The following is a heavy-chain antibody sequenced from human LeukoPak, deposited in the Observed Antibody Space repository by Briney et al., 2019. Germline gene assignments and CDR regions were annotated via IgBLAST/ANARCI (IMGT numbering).Heavy chain of an antibody. Sequence: RGESLKISCEGSGYSFNNYWIVWVRQMPGEGLEWMGIIYPGDSDTRYSPSFQGLVTISVDKSISTVYLQWSSLKASDTAMYYCARRLTTATFDYWGQGTLVTVSS. J-gene: IGHJ4*02. V-gene: IGHV5-51*01. CDR3: ARRLTTATFDY. D-gene: IGHD4-11*01. CDR1: GYSFNNYW. CDR2: IYPGDSDT.